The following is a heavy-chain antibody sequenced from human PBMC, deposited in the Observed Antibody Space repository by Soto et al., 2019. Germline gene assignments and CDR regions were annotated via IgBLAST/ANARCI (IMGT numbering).Heavy chain of an antibody. CDR2: ISRSSSNT. J-gene: IGHJ4*02. CDR1: GFTFSDYY. CDR3: AGGRGSYLPDY. Sequence: QVQLVESGGGLVKPGGSLRLSCAASGFTFSDYYMSWIRQAPGKGLEWVSYISRSSSNTNYADSVNGRFTISRDNTKKSRELQMNSLRADDTAVYYCAGGRGSYLPDYWGQGTLVTVSS. V-gene: IGHV3-11*05. D-gene: IGHD1-26*01.